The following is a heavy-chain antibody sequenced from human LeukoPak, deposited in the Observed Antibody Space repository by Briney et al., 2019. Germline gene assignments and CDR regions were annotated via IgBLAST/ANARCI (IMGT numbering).Heavy chain of an antibody. CDR2: ISSSGSTI. J-gene: IGHJ4*02. CDR3: ARGGIGAAGTPTPFDY. V-gene: IGHV3-48*03. D-gene: IGHD6-13*01. Sequence: GGSLRLSCAASGFTFSSYEMNWVRQAPGKGLEWLSFISSSGSTIYYAYSVKGRFTISSANAKNSLYMQMNSLRAEDTGVYYCARGGIGAAGTPTPFDYWGQGTLVTVSS. CDR1: GFTFSSYE.